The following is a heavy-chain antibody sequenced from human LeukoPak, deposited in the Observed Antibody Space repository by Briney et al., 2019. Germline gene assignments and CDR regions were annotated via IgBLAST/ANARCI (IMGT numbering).Heavy chain of an antibody. CDR2: ISSSGSNI. J-gene: IGHJ3*02. D-gene: IGHD4/OR15-4a*01. V-gene: IGHV3-48*04. CDR3: ARESDFNANFDAFDI. CDR1: GFTFSSYS. Sequence: GGSLRLSCAASGFTFSSYSMNWVRQAPGKGLEWVSYISSSGSNIKYADSVKGRFTISRGNAKNSVYLQMNSLRAEDTAVYYCARESDFNANFDAFDIWGQGTVVTVSS.